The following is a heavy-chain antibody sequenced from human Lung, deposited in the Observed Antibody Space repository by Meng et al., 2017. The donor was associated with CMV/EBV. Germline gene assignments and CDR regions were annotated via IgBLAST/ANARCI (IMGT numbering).Heavy chain of an antibody. CDR2: INHSGTT. V-gene: IGHV4-34*01. J-gene: IGHJ4*02. CDR3: ARCFRGGGTQRRFGVFRSSYFFDY. CDR1: GGSFSGYC. Sequence: SETLSLTXAVYGGSFSGYCWSWIRQPPGKGLEWIGEINHSGTTNYNPSLESRVTISVDTSKNQFSLKLSSVTAAYTAVYYCARCFRGGGTQRRFGVFRSSYFFDYWGLGTLVTVSS. D-gene: IGHD3-3*01.